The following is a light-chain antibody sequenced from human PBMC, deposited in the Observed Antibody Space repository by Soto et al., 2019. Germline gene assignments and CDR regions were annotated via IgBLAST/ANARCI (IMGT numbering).Light chain of an antibody. V-gene: IGKV1-5*03. CDR1: QSISNW. J-gene: IGKJ2*01. CDR3: QQYNSYSYT. Sequence: DIQMTQSPSTLSASVGDRVTITCRASQSISNWLAWYQQKPGKAPKLLIYKASSLESVVPSRFSGRGSGTEFTLTISRLQPDDFATYYCQQYNSYSYTFGQGTKLEIK. CDR2: KAS.